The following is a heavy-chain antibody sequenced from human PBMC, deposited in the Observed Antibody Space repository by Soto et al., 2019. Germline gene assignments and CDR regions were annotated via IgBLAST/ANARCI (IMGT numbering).Heavy chain of an antibody. CDR1: GYTFTSYA. Sequence: QVQLVQSGAEEKKPGASVKVSCKASGYTFTSYAMHWVRQAPGQRLEWMGWINAGNGNTKYSQKFQGRVTITRDTSASTAYMELSSLRSEDTAMYYCARRIVVVTALDYWGQGTLVTVSS. V-gene: IGHV1-3*05. CDR2: INAGNGNT. CDR3: ARRIVVVTALDY. D-gene: IGHD2-21*02. J-gene: IGHJ4*02.